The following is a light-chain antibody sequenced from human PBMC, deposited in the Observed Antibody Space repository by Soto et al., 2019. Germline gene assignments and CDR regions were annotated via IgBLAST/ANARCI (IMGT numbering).Light chain of an antibody. CDR2: GAS. CDR1: QSVSSN. CDR3: QQYNNWPLT. Sequence: EIVMTQSPATLSVSPGERATLSCRASQSVSSNLAWYQQKPGQAPRVLIYGASTRSTGIPARFSGSGSGTEFTLTISSLQSEDFAVYYCQQYNNWPLTLGGGTKVDIK. V-gene: IGKV3D-15*01. J-gene: IGKJ4*01.